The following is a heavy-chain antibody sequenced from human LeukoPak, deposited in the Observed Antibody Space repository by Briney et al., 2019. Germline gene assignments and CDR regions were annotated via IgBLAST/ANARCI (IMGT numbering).Heavy chain of an antibody. V-gene: IGHV4-30-4*08. D-gene: IGHD6-13*01. CDR1: GGSISSGDYY. CDR3: AREGEIAAAGTFRH. CDR2: IYYSGST. Sequence: SETLSLTCTVSGGSISSGDYYWGWIRQPPGKGLEWIGYIYYSGSTYYNPSLKSRVTISVDTSKNQFSLKLSSVTAADTAVYYCAREGEIAAAGTFRHWGQGTLVTVSS. J-gene: IGHJ4*02.